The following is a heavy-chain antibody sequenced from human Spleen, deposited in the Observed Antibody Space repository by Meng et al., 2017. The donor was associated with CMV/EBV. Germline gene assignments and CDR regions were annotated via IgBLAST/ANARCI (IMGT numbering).Heavy chain of an antibody. D-gene: IGHD1-26*01. CDR3: AWEDYYYGMDV. CDR1: GFTFTSYG. Sequence: LSLTCAASGFTFTSYGMHWVRQAPGKGLEWVAVISYDGSNKYYADSVKGRFTISRDNSKNTLYLQMNSLRAEDTAVYYCAWEDYYYGMDVWGQGTTVTVSS. J-gene: IGHJ6*02. CDR2: ISYDGSNK. V-gene: IGHV3-30*19.